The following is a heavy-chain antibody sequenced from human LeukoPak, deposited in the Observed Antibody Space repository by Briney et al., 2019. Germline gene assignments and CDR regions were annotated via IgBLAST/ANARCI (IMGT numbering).Heavy chain of an antibody. D-gene: IGHD3-10*01. Sequence: SETLSLTCTVSGGSISSYYWSWLRQPPGKGLEWIGYIYYSGSTNYNPSLKSRVTISVDTSKNQFSLKLSSVTAADTAVYYCAREGKITMVRGVIRYYYVDVWGKGTTVTISS. CDR3: AREGKITMVRGVIRYYYVDV. CDR1: GGSISSYY. CDR2: IYYSGST. V-gene: IGHV4-59*01. J-gene: IGHJ6*03.